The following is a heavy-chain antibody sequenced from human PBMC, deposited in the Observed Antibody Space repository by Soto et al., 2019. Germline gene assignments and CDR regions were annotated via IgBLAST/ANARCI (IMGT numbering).Heavy chain of an antibody. Sequence: SETLSLTCTVAGGSISSYYCSWIRQPPGKGLEWIGYIYYSGSTNYNPSLKSRVTISVDTSKNQFSLKLSSVTAADTAVYYCARVTLQWLRARWFDPWGQGTLVTVSS. J-gene: IGHJ5*02. V-gene: IGHV4-59*01. CDR1: GGSISSYY. CDR2: IYYSGST. CDR3: ARVTLQWLRARWFDP. D-gene: IGHD5-12*01.